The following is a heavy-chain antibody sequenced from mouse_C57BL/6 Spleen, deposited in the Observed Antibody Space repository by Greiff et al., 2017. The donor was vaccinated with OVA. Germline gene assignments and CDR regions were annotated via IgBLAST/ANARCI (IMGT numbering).Heavy chain of an antibody. V-gene: IGHV1-61*01. CDR2: IYPSDSET. J-gene: IGHJ2*01. CDR1: GYTFTSYW. D-gene: IGHD3-2*02. Sequence: QVQLQQPGAELVRPGSSVKLSCKASGYTFTSYWMDWVKQRPGQGLEWIGNIYPSDSETHYNQKFKDKATLTVDKSSSTAYMQLSSLKSEDSAVYYCARVRDSSGYFDYWGQGTTLTVSS. CDR3: ARVRDSSGYFDY.